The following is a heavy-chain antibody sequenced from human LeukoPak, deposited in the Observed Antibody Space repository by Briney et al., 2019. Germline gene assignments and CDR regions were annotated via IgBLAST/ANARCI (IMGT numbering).Heavy chain of an antibody. Sequence: GGSLRLSCAASAFTFSSYAMHWVRQAPGKGLEWVAVISYDGSTKYYADSVKGRFTISRDNSKNTLYLQMNSLRAEDTAVYYCARVVSTGWYSFDYWGQGTLVTVSS. D-gene: IGHD6-19*01. CDR1: AFTFSSYA. J-gene: IGHJ4*02. CDR3: ARVVSTGWYSFDY. CDR2: ISYDGSTK. V-gene: IGHV3-30-3*01.